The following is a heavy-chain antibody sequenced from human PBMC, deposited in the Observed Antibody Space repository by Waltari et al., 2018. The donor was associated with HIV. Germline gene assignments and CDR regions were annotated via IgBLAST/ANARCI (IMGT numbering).Heavy chain of an antibody. CDR3: ARDQTMTRAFDI. CDR1: GFTFSRYD. Sequence: QVQLVESGGGVVQPGRSLRLSCAASGFTFSRYDMHWVRQAPGKGLELVAVRSYDGSNKYYADSVKGRCTISRDNSKNTLYLQMNSLRAEDTAVYYCARDQTMTRAFDIWGQGTMVTVSS. V-gene: IGHV3-30*01. D-gene: IGHD3-22*01. J-gene: IGHJ3*02. CDR2: RSYDGSNK.